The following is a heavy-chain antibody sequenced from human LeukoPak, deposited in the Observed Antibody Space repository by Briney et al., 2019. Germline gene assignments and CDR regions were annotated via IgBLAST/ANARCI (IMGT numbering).Heavy chain of an antibody. Sequence: SVKVSCKTSGGTFNNSAISWVRQAPGQGLEWLGGIMPLFGTAGYAQKFQGRVTITKDESTRTVYLELTSLTSDDTAVYYCAREHNWYFDLWGRGTLVTVSS. CDR1: GGTFNNSA. J-gene: IGHJ2*01. CDR2: IMPLFGTA. CDR3: AREHNWYFDL. V-gene: IGHV1-69*05.